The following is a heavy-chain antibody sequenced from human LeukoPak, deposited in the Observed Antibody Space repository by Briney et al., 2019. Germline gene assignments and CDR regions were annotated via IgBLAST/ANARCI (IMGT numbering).Heavy chain of an antibody. D-gene: IGHD5-18*01. CDR2: IYISGST. CDR1: GGSISSYY. CDR3: ARHSDSYGDRGPGY. J-gene: IGHJ4*02. V-gene: IGHV4-4*07. Sequence: SETLSLTCTVSGGSISSYYWSWIRQPAGKGLEWIGRIYISGSTNYNPSLKSRVTMSVDTSKNQFSLKLSSVTAADTAVYYCARHSDSYGDRGPGYWGQGTLVTVSS.